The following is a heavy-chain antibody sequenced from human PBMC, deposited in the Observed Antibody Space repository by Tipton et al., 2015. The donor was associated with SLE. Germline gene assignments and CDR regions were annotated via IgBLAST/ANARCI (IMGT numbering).Heavy chain of an antibody. CDR2: INHSGST. J-gene: IGHJ6*02. Sequence: TLSLTCTVSGDSISSATYYWSWIRQPPGKGLEWIGEINHSGSTNYNPSLKSRVTISVDTSKNQFSLKLSSVTAADTAVYYCARGRMKWGHYYYGMDVWGQGTTVTVSS. V-gene: IGHV4-39*07. CDR3: ARGRMKWGHYYYGMDV. CDR1: GDSISSATYY. D-gene: IGHD1-26*01.